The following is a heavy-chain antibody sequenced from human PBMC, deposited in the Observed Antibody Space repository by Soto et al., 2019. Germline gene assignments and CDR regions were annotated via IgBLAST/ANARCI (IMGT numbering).Heavy chain of an antibody. J-gene: IGHJ4*02. CDR2: ISSNGGST. CDR1: GFTFSSYA. D-gene: IGHD2-8*01. V-gene: IGHV3-64*01. CDR3: ARAGWDCTNGVCEENHFDY. Sequence: EVQLVESGGGLVQPGGSLRLSCAASGFTFSSYAMHWVRQAPGKGLEYVSAISSNGGSTYYANSVKGRFTISRDNSKNTLYLQMGSLRAEDMAVYYCARAGWDCTNGVCEENHFDYWGQGTLVTVSS.